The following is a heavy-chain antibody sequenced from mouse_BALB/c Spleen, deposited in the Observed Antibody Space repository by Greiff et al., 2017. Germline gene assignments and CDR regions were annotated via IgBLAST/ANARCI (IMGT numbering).Heavy chain of an antibody. CDR1: GFTFSSYA. CDR2: ISSGGSYT. Sequence: EVQRVESGGGLVKPGGSLKLSCAASGFTFSSYAMSWVRQSPEKRLEWVAEISSGGSYTYYPDTVTGRFTISRDNAKNTLYLEMSSLRSEDTAMYYCARIYYGSDGAMDYWGQGTSVTVSS. J-gene: IGHJ4*01. V-gene: IGHV5-9-4*01. CDR3: ARIYYGSDGAMDY. D-gene: IGHD2-2*01.